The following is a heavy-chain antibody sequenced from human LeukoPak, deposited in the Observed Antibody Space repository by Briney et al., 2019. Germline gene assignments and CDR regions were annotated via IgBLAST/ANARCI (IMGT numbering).Heavy chain of an antibody. V-gene: IGHV1-18*01. CDR1: GYTFIGYG. CDR2: ISGYNGDT. Sequence: ASVKVSCKASGYTFIGYGINWVRQAPGQGLEWMGWISGYNGDTNYAQKFQGRVTVTTDTSTSTVYMELSSLRSEDTAVYYCARGVHKFYYDSSDYQPFAFDIWGQGTKVTISS. D-gene: IGHD3-22*01. CDR3: ARGVHKFYYDSSDYQPFAFDI. J-gene: IGHJ3*02.